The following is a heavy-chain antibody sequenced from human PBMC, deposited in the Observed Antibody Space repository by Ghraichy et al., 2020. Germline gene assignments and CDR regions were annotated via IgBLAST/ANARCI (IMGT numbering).Heavy chain of an antibody. V-gene: IGHV3-73*01. CDR2: IRSKANSYAT. Sequence: GGSLRLSCAASGFTFSGSAMHWVRQASGKGLEWVGRIRSKANSYATAYAASVKGRFTISRDDSKNTAYLQMNSLKTEDTAVYYCTRDIVVVPAAIGNYYYYYGMDVWGQGTTVTVSS. D-gene: IGHD2-2*02. CDR3: TRDIVVVPAAIGNYYYYYGMDV. CDR1: GFTFSGSA. J-gene: IGHJ6*02.